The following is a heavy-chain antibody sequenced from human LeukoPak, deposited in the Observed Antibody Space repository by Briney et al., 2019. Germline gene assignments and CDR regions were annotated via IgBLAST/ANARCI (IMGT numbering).Heavy chain of an antibody. V-gene: IGHV4-59*01. CDR2: INYSGNT. CDR1: GDSISSYY. J-gene: IGHJ4*02. CDR3: AREGRQDYVYFDC. D-gene: IGHD4-17*01. Sequence: SETLSLTCTVSGDSISSYYWSCIRQPPGKGLEWMGYINYSGNTNYNPSLKSRVTISVDTSKNQFSLRLTSVTAADTAVYYCAREGRQDYVYFDCWGQGTLVTVSS.